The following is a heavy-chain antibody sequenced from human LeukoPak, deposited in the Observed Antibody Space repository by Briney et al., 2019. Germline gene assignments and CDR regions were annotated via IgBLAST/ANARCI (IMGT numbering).Heavy chain of an antibody. V-gene: IGHV3-66*01. CDR3: ARDRADGYNYGDYFDN. Sequence: GGSLRLSCAGSGFIVSSNYMSWVRQAAGKGLEWVSVIYGSSRTYYADSVKDRFTISRDNSKNTVYLQMDSLRAEDTAVYYCARDRADGYNYGDYFDNWGQGTLVTVSS. CDR2: IYGSSRT. D-gene: IGHD5-18*01. CDR1: GFIVSSNY. J-gene: IGHJ4*02.